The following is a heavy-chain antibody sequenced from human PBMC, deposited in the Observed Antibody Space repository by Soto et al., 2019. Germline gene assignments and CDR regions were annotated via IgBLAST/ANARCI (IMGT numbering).Heavy chain of an antibody. D-gene: IGHD2-2*01. V-gene: IGHV1-24*01. CDR1: GYTLTELS. J-gene: IGHJ4*02. CDR2: FDPEDGET. CDR3: ATARIRGYCSSTSCPLSR. Sequence: ASVKVSCKVSGYTLTELSIHWVRQAPGKGLEWMGGFDPEDGETIYALKFQGRVTMTEDTSTDTAYMELSSLRSEDTAVYYCATARIRGYCSSTSCPLSRWGQGTLVTVSS.